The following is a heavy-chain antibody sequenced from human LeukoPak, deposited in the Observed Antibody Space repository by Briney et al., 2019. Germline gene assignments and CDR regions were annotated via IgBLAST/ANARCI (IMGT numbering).Heavy chain of an antibody. CDR3: ATSGSSGDMIVVD. CDR2: FGPEDGET. Sequence: GASVKVSCKVSGYTLTELSMHWVRQAPGKGLEWMGGFGPEDGETIYAQKFQGRVTMTEDTSTDTAYMELSSLRSEDTAVYYCATSGSSGDMIVVDWGQGTLVTVSS. D-gene: IGHD3-22*01. J-gene: IGHJ4*02. V-gene: IGHV1-24*01. CDR1: GYTLTELS.